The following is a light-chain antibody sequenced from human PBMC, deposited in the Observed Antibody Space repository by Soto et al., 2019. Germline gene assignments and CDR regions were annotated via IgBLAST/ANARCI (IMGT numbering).Light chain of an antibody. V-gene: IGLV2-14*01. CDR2: EVS. CDR3: SSCTTNNSLVL. J-gene: IGLJ7*01. Sequence: QSALTQPASVSGSPGQSITISCTGASSDAGFYDYVSWYQHHPGKAPRLMIYEVSNRPSGVSNRFSGSKSGNTASLTISGLRAEDEADYYCSSCTTNNSLVLFGGGTQLTVL. CDR1: SSDAGFYDY.